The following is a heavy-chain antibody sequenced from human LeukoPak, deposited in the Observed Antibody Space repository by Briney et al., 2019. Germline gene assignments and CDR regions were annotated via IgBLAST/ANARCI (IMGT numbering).Heavy chain of an antibody. D-gene: IGHD6-13*01. CDR1: GFTFSDYN. Sequence: PGGSLRLSCAASGFTFSDYNMRWLRQAPGKGLEWVSSISRSGSTKYYADSVKGRFTISRDNAKNSLYLQMNSLRVEDTAVYYCARVGALSSSWLLYWGQGTLVTVSS. J-gene: IGHJ4*02. V-gene: IGHV3-11*04. CDR2: ISRSGSTK. CDR3: ARVGALSSSWLLY.